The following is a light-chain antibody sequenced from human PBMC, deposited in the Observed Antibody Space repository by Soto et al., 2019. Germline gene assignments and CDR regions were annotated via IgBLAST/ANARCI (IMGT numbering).Light chain of an antibody. CDR1: SSDVGGYDY. CDR3: SSYAGSNNVV. CDR2: GVS. J-gene: IGLJ2*01. Sequence: QSALTQPPSASGSPGQSVTISCTGTSSDVGGYDYVSWYQQHPGKAPKLMFYGVSKRPSGVPDRFSGSKSGNTASLTVSGLQAEDEADYYCSSYAGSNNVVFGGGTKLTVL. V-gene: IGLV2-8*01.